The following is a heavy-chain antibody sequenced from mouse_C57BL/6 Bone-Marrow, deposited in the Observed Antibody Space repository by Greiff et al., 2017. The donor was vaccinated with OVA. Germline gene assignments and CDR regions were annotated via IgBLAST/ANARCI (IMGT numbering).Heavy chain of an antibody. CDR3: ARNSFFMDY. CDR2: INPSTGGT. V-gene: IGHV1-42*01. Sequence: VQLKQSGPELVKPGASVKISCKASGYSFTGYYMNWVKQSPEKSLEWIGEINPSTGGTTYNQKFKAKATLTVDKSSSTAYMQLKSLTSEDSAVYYCARNSFFMDYWGQGTSVTVSS. D-gene: IGHD3-1*01. CDR1: GYSFTGYY. J-gene: IGHJ4*01.